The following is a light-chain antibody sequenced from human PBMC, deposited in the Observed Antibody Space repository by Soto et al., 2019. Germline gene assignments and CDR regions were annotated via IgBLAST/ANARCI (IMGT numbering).Light chain of an antibody. Sequence: QSALTQPPSASGSPGQSVTISCTGASSDVSGYVSWFQQHPGKVPNLLLYEVIKRPSGVPDRFSGTKSANTASLTVSGLQAEDEADYYCSSYAGSNWVFGGGTKLTVL. CDR1: SSDVSGY. V-gene: IGLV2-8*01. J-gene: IGLJ3*02. CDR3: SSYAGSNWV. CDR2: EVI.